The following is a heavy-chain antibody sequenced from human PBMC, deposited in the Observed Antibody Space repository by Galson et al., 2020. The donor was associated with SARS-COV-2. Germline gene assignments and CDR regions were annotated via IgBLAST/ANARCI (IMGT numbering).Heavy chain of an antibody. Sequence: GESLKISCAAPGFTFSDYYMSWIRQAPGKGLEWGSYISSRGSTIYYADSVKGRFTISRDNAKNSLYLQMNSLRAEDTAVYYCARDRHKYYYDSSGYYNWFDPWGQGTLVTGSS. J-gene: IGHJ5*02. D-gene: IGHD3-22*01. CDR2: ISSRGSTI. CDR3: ARDRHKYYYDSSGYYNWFDP. CDR1: GFTFSDYY. V-gene: IGHV3-11*01.